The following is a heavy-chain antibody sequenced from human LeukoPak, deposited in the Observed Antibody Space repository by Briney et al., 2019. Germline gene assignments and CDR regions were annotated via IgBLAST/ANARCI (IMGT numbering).Heavy chain of an antibody. Sequence: PGGSLRLSCTVSGFTVSINSMSWVRQAPGKGLEWVSFIYSGGNTHYSDSVKGRFTISRDNSKNTLYLQMNSLRAEDTAVYYCARDPPRIAAAGTKAFDIWGQGTMVTVSS. CDR1: GFTVSINS. CDR3: ARDPPRIAAAGTKAFDI. V-gene: IGHV3-66*01. J-gene: IGHJ3*02. CDR2: IYSGGNT. D-gene: IGHD6-13*01.